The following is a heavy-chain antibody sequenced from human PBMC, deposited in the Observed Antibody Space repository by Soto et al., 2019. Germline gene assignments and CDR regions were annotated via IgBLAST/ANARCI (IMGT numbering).Heavy chain of an antibody. Sequence: VQLVESGGDLVKPGGSLRLSCAASGYTFSDYYMSWIRQAPGKGLEWISYIDTSGTKVYYADSVKGRFTITRDNAKNSLYLVMNSLRDEDTAVYYCASHYDMWSGYLSPVDYWGQGTLVTVSS. J-gene: IGHJ4*02. D-gene: IGHD3-3*01. CDR3: ASHYDMWSGYLSPVDY. CDR1: GYTFSDYY. V-gene: IGHV3-11*01. CDR2: IDTSGTKV.